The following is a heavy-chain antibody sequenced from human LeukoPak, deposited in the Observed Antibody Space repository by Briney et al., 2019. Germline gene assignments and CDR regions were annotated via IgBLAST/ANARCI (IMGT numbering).Heavy chain of an antibody. CDR1: GFTFSSYG. CDR2: ISDDGSNK. V-gene: IGHV3-30*18. CDR3: AKDLRSRTRTEAAPDY. D-gene: IGHD6-13*01. J-gene: IGHJ4*02. Sequence: GGSLRLSCAASGFTFSSYGMHWVRQAPGKGLEWLAVISDDGSNKYYADSVKGRFTISRDNSKNTLYLQMNSLRAEDTAVYYCAKDLRSRTRTEAAPDYWGQGTLVTVSS.